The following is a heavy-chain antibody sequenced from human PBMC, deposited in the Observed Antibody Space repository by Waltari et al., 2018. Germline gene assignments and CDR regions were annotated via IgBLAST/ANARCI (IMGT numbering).Heavy chain of an antibody. D-gene: IGHD3-10*01. Sequence: VQLLESGGGLVQPGGSLRLSCAASGFTFSSYAMSWIRQPPGKGLEWIGSIYHSGSTYYNPSLKSRVTISVDTSKNQFSLKLSSVTAADTAVYYCATNYYGSGSYYTGGAFDIWGQGTMVTVSS. V-gene: IGHV4-38-2*01. J-gene: IGHJ3*02. CDR3: ATNYYGSGSYYTGGAFDI. CDR2: IYHSGST. CDR1: GFTFSSYA.